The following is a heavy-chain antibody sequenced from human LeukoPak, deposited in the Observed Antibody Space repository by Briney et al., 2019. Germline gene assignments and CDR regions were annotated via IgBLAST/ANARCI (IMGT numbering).Heavy chain of an antibody. V-gene: IGHV3-7*03. Sequence: GGSLRLSCAASGFTFTSYWMSWVRQAPGKGLEWVANIKQDGSEENYVDSVKGRFTISRDNAKNSLYLQMNSLRAEDTAVYYCAKDGTLEPIDYWGQGTLVTVSS. D-gene: IGHD1-1*01. CDR3: AKDGTLEPIDY. J-gene: IGHJ4*02. CDR1: GFTFTSYW. CDR2: IKQDGSEE.